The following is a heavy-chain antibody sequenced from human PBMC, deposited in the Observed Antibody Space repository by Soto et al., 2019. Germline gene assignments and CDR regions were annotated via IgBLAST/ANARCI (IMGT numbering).Heavy chain of an antibody. CDR2: IYYSGST. CDR3: ARLGPKPYRDYYMDV. CDR1: GVSISSYY. J-gene: IGHJ6*03. V-gene: IGHV4-59*08. Sequence: PSETLSLTCTVSGVSISSYYWSWIRQPPGKGLEWIGYIYYSGSTNYNPSLKSRVTISVDTSKNQFSLKLSSVTAADTAVYYCARLGPKPYRDYYMDVWGKGTTVTVSS. D-gene: IGHD2-2*02.